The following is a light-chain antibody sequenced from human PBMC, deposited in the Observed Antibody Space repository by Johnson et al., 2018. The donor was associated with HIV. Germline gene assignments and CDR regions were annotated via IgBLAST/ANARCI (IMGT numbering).Light chain of an antibody. CDR2: DTI. V-gene: IGLV1-51*01. CDR3: GTWDSSLSTGV. J-gene: IGLJ1*01. CDR1: SSNIGSHY. Sequence: QSVLTQPPSVSAAQGQKVTISCSGSSSNIGSHYVSWYQQVPGTAPRLVIYDTIKRHSGIPDRFSASKSGTSATLGITGLQTGDEADYFCGTWDSSLSTGVFGTGTKVTVL.